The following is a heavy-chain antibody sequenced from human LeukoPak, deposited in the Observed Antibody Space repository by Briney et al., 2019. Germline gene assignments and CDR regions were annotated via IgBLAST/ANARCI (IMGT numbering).Heavy chain of an antibody. Sequence: GGSLRLSCAASGFTFSSFGMHWVRHAPGKGLEWVAFIRYDGNIKYYADSVKGRFTISGDNSKNTLYLQLNSLRAEETAVFYCAKAESHYYGSGSYSFDHWGQGTLVTVSS. J-gene: IGHJ4*02. V-gene: IGHV3-30*02. D-gene: IGHD3-10*01. CDR3: AKAESHYYGSGSYSFDH. CDR1: GFTFSSFG. CDR2: IRYDGNIK.